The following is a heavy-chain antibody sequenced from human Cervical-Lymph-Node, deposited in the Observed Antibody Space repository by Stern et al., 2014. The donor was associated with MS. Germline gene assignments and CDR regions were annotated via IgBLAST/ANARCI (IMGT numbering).Heavy chain of an antibody. CDR2: ISSGGSYI. D-gene: IGHD4-23*01. CDR1: GFTFSSYS. Sequence: EMQLVESGGGLVKPGGSLRLSCAASGFTFSSYSMNWVRQAPGKGLEWVASISSGGSYIYYADSLKGRFTISRDTAKNSLYLTMNSLRAEDTAVYYCARGRGGNYRYYFDYWGQGTLVTVSS. V-gene: IGHV3-21*01. CDR3: ARGRGGNYRYYFDY. J-gene: IGHJ4*02.